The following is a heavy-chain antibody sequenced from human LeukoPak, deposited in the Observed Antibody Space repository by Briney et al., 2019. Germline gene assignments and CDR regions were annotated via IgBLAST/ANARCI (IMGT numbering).Heavy chain of an antibody. CDR2: IYSGGST. V-gene: IGHV3-53*01. J-gene: IGHJ4*02. CDR1: GFTVSSNY. CDR3: ARYSSSWAYTFDY. D-gene: IGHD6-6*01. Sequence: GGSLRLSCAASGFTVSSNYMRWVRQAPGKGLEWVSVIYSGGSTYYAVSVKDRFTVSRDNSKNTLYLQMNSLRAEDTAVYYCARYSSSWAYTFDYWGQGTLVTVSS.